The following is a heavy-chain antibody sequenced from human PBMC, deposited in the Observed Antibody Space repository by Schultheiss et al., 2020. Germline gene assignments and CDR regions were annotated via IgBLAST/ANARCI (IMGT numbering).Heavy chain of an antibody. V-gene: IGHV3-74*01. CDR2: INSDGSST. D-gene: IGHD6-13*01. CDR3: ARDRSNWYGSFNFDC. J-gene: IGHJ4*02. CDR1: GFTFSSYW. Sequence: GGSLRLSCAASGFTFSSYWMYWVHQAPGKGLVWVSHINSDGSSTNYADSVRGRFTISRDNAKNTLYLQVNSLRAEDTAVYYCARDRSNWYGSFNFDCWGQGTLVTVSS.